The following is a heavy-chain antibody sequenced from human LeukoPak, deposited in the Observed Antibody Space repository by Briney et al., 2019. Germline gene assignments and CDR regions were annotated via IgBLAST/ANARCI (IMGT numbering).Heavy chain of an antibody. Sequence: SETLSLTCTVSGGSISSYYWSWIRQPPGKGLEWIGYIYYSGSTNYNPSLKSRVTISVDTSKNQFSLKLSSVTAADTAVYYCARGGRAYYDILTGHHYYYYMDVWGKGTTVSVSS. CDR2: IYYSGST. V-gene: IGHV4-59*01. D-gene: IGHD3-9*01. CDR1: GGSISSYY. J-gene: IGHJ6*03. CDR3: ARGGRAYYDILTGHHYYYYMDV.